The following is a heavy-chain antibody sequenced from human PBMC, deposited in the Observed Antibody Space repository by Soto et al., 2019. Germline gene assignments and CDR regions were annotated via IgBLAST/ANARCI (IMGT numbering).Heavy chain of an antibody. D-gene: IGHD2-2*02. V-gene: IGHV1-69*13. J-gene: IGHJ6*02. CDR2: IIPIFGTA. CDR3: ARAIVVVPAAIPAPYYYGMDV. CDR1: GGTFSSYA. Sequence: RASVKVSCKASGGTFSSYAISWVRQAPGQGLEWMGGIIPIFGTANYAQKFQGRVTITADESTSTAYMELSSLRSEDTAVYYCARAIVVVPAAIPAPYYYGMDVWGQGTTVTVSS.